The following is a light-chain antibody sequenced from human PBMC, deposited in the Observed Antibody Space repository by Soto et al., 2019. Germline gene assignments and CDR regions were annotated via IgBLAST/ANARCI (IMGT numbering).Light chain of an antibody. CDR1: QNVRSY. V-gene: IGKV3-11*01. CDR2: AAS. CDR3: NQRSNWAGS. J-gene: IGKJ3*01. Sequence: EIVLTQSQATLSLSPGERATLSCRASQNVRSYLASYQQISGQAPRLLIYAASNRATRIPSRFSGSGSGPDFTPTIRSLEPADLAVCVCNQRSNWAGSFGPGTKVHI.